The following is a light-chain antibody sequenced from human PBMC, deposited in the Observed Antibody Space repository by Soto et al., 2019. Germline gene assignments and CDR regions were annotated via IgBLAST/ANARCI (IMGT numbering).Light chain of an antibody. Sequence: QSVLTQPPSVSGAPGQRVTISCTGSSSNIGAGYDVHWYQQLPGTAPKLLIYGNSNRPSGVPDRFSGSKSGTSASLAITGLQAEDEADYYCQSYDSSLRGGGFGGGTKVTVL. CDR2: GNS. V-gene: IGLV1-40*01. CDR1: SSNIGAGYD. CDR3: QSYDSSLRGGG. J-gene: IGLJ3*02.